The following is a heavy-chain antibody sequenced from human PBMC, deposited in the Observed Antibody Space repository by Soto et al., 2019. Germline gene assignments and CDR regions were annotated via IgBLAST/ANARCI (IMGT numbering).Heavy chain of an antibody. CDR3: AIHGDYAYWFDP. V-gene: IGHV4-31*03. J-gene: IGHJ5*02. D-gene: IGHD4-17*01. CDR2: IYYSGST. CDR1: GFSISSGGYC. Sequence: SETLSLTCPVSGFSISSGGYCWSWIRQHPGKGLEWIGYIYYSGSTYYNPSLKSRVTISVDTSKNQFSLKLSSVTAADTAVYYCAIHGDYAYWFDPWGQGTLVTVSS.